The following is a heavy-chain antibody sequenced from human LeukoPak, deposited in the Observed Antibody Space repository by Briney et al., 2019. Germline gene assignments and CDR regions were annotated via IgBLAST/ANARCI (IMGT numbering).Heavy chain of an antibody. V-gene: IGHV4-39*07. J-gene: IGHJ4*02. D-gene: IGHD1-26*01. Sequence: SETLSLTCTVSGGSISSSSYYWGWIRQPPGKGLEWIGSIYYSGSTYYNPSLKSRVTISVDTSKNQFSLKLSSVTAADTAVYYCARNRLRSGSYYLDYWGQGTLVTVSS. CDR2: IYYSGST. CDR3: ARNRLRSGSYYLDY. CDR1: GGSISSSSYY.